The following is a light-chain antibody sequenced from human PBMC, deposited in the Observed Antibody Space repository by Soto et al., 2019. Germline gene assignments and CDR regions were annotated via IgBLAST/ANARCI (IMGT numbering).Light chain of an antibody. CDR1: SSNIGAGYD. V-gene: IGLV1-40*01. CDR3: QSYDDRLSGVV. J-gene: IGLJ2*01. Sequence: QSVLTQPPSVSGAPGQRVIISCTGSSSNIGAGYDVHWYQQLPGTAPKLLIYDNNNRPSGVPDRFSGSKSGTSASLAITGLQAEDEADYYCQSYDDRLSGVVFGGGTKVTVL. CDR2: DNN.